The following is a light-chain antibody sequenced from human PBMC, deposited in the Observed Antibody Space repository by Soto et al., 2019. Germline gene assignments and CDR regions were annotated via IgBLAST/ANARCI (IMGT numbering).Light chain of an antibody. CDR1: QSITTY. V-gene: IGKV1-39*01. J-gene: IGKJ1*01. Sequence: DIQMTQSPSTLSASVGDRVTITCRASQSITTYVNWYQQKLGKAPTLLIYAASSLQSGVPSRFSGSGSGTDFTLPISSLQPEDFATYFCQQCYSSPRTFGQGTKVEI. CDR3: QQCYSSPRT. CDR2: AAS.